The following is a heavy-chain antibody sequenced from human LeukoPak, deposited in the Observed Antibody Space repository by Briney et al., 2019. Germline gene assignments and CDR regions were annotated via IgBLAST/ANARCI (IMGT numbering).Heavy chain of an antibody. CDR2: IYTIVST. D-gene: IGHD6-6*01. J-gene: IGHJ4*02. CDR1: GGSISSYY. CDR3: ARHGLEYSSSPGGSKHYYFDY. Sequence: PSETLSLTCTVAGGSISSYYWSWIRQPPGKGLEWIGYIYTIVSTNYNPSLKSRVTISVDTSKHQFSRKLRSVTAADTAVYYCARHGLEYSSSPGGSKHYYFDYWGQGTLVTVSS. V-gene: IGHV4-4*09.